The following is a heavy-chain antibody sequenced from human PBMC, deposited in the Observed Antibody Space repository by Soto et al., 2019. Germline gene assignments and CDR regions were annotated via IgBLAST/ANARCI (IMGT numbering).Heavy chain of an antibody. D-gene: IGHD5-18*01. Sequence: ASVKFSCKASGYTFSNYGISWVRQGPGQGLEWMGWISGYNGNTHYEEKVQYRIKMTTDTSTSTTYLELRSLRSDDPAVYFCARAPGFGFGYSYAFAMDVGGQGTTVPVSS. CDR3: ARAPGFGFGYSYAFAMDV. CDR1: GYTFSNYG. J-gene: IGHJ6*02. V-gene: IGHV1-18*01. CDR2: ISGYNGNT.